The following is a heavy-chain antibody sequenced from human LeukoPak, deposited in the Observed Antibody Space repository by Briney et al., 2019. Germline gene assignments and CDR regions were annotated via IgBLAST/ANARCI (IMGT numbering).Heavy chain of an antibody. D-gene: IGHD3-10*01. CDR1: GFTFSSYA. V-gene: IGHV3-30*04. CDR3: ARGRWFGDLRGYYFDY. CDR2: ISYDGSNK. Sequence: PSGGSLRLSCAASGFTFSSYAMHWVRQAPGKGLEWVAVISYDGSNKYYADSVKGRFTIARDNAKNSLYLQMNSLRAEDTAVYYCARGRWFGDLRGYYFDYWGQGTLVTVSS. J-gene: IGHJ4*02.